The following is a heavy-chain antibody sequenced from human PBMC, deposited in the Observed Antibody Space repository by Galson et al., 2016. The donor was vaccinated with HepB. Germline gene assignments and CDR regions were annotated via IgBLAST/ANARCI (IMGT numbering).Heavy chain of an antibody. CDR3: ATTIFGVVIHPHYMEV. CDR1: GGSISSYY. J-gene: IGHJ6*03. V-gene: IGHV4-59*01. CDR2: LHYSGRT. D-gene: IGHD3-3*01. Sequence: SETLSLTCTVSGGSISSYYLTWIRQPPGKGLEWIGSLHYSGRTNYNHSLKSRVTISLDKSKNQFSLKLSSVTAADTALYYCATTIFGVVIHPHYMEVWGKGTTVTVSS.